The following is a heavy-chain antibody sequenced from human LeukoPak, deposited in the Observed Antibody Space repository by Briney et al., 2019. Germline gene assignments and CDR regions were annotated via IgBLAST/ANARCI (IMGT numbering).Heavy chain of an antibody. CDR3: AKVAPLGSSWYAFNY. Sequence: PGGSLRLSCAASGFIFSTYAMNWVRQAPGKGLEWVSGISSGGDSTYFADSVKGRFTISRDNSKNTVSLHMNSLRAEDTAVYYCAKVAPLGSSWYAFNYWGQGTLVTVSS. V-gene: IGHV3-23*01. CDR2: ISSGGDST. J-gene: IGHJ4*02. CDR1: GFIFSTYA. D-gene: IGHD6-13*01.